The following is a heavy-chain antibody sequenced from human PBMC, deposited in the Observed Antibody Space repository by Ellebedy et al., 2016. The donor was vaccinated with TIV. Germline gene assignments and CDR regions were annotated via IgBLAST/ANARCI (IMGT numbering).Heavy chain of an antibody. CDR2: ISYDGTNK. CDR3: AKEWYTGAYGMDV. Sequence: PGGSLRLSCAASGFIFNNYGMHWVRQAPGKGLEWLAVISYDGTNKYYADSAKGRFTISRDNSKRTVYLQMNSLRAEDTAVYYCAKEWYTGAYGMDVWGQGTTVTVSS. J-gene: IGHJ6*02. V-gene: IGHV3-30*18. D-gene: IGHD1-14*01. CDR1: GFIFNNYG.